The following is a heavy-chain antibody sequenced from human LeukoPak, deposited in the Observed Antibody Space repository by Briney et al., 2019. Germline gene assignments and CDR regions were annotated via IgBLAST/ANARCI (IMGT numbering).Heavy chain of an antibody. CDR1: RGSISRYY. CDR3: ATLLSSSWSFDY. V-gene: IGHV4-59*08. D-gene: IGHD6-13*01. CDR2: IYYSGST. J-gene: IGHJ4*02. Sequence: PSETLSLTCTVSRGSISRYYWSWIRQPPGKGLEWIGYIYYSGSTNYNPSLKSRVTISVDTSKNQFSLKLSSVTAADTAVYYCATLLSSSWSFDYWGQGTLVTVSS.